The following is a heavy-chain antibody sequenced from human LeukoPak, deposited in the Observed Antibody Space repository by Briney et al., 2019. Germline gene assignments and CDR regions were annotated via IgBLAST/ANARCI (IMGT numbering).Heavy chain of an antibody. D-gene: IGHD1-26*01. V-gene: IGHV3-21*01. CDR3: AKGLPVGAGIIDY. Sequence: GSLRLSCAASGFTFSSYSMNWVRQAPGKGLEWVSSISSSSSYIYYADSVKGRFTISRDNSKNTLYLQMNSLRAEDTAVYYCAKGLPVGAGIIDYWGQGTLVTVSS. CDR1: GFTFSSYS. CDR2: ISSSSSYI. J-gene: IGHJ4*02.